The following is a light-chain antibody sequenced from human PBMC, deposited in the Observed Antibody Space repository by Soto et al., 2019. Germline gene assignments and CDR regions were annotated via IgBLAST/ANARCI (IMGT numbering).Light chain of an antibody. CDR1: SSNIGSNP. V-gene: IGLV1-44*01. J-gene: IGLJ1*01. CDR3: ATWDDSRNGYV. CDR2: DND. Sequence: QSAMTQPPSASGTPGQRVTISASGSSSNIGSNPVSWYQQRPGTAPKLLIYDNDERPSGVPVRFSGSKSATSASLAISGLQSEDEGDYYCATWDDSRNGYVFGPGTNVTVL.